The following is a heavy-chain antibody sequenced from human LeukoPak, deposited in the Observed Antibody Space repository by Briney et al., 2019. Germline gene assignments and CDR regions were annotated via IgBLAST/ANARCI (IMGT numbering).Heavy chain of an antibody. CDR2: ISGSGGGT. CDR3: AREGSIAAIVRGYFDY. V-gene: IGHV3-23*01. J-gene: IGHJ4*02. CDR1: GFTFSSFA. D-gene: IGHD6-25*01. Sequence: GGSLRLSCEASGFTFSSFAMSWVRQAPGKGLEWVSAISGSGGGTNYADSVKGRFTISRDNSKNTLYLQMNSLRVEDTAVYYCAREGSIAAIVRGYFDYWGQGTLVTVSS.